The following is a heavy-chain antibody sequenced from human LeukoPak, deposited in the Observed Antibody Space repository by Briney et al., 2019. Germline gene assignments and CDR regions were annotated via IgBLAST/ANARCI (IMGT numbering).Heavy chain of an antibody. J-gene: IGHJ4*02. CDR2: ISAYNGNT. D-gene: IGHD3-10*01. Sequence: ASVRVSCKASGYTFTSYGISWVRQAPGVGLEWMGWISAYNGNTNYAQKLQGRVTMTTDTSTSTAYMELRSLRSDDTAVYYCAREVNIRGVYTFDYWGQGTLVTVSS. CDR1: GYTFTSYG. V-gene: IGHV1-18*01. CDR3: AREVNIRGVYTFDY.